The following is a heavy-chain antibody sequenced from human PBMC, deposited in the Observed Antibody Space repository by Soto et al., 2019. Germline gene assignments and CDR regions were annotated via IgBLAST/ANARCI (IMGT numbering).Heavy chain of an antibody. CDR2: ISGSGGST. J-gene: IGHJ4*02. CDR1: GFTFSSYA. V-gene: IGHV3-23*01. CDR3: AKGRLGVSRWYFGC. Sequence: GGSLRLSCAASGFTFSSYAMSWVRQAPGKGLEWVSAISGSGGSTYYADSVKGRFTISRDNSKNTLYLQMNSLRAGDTAVYYCAKGRLGVSRWYFGCWRQGAMVSVSS. D-gene: IGHD2-15*01.